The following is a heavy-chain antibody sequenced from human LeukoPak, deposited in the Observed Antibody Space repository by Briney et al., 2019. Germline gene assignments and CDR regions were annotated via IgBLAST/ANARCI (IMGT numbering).Heavy chain of an antibody. V-gene: IGHV3-7*03. Sequence: GGSLRLSCVASGFTFGKYWMSWVRQAPGKGLEWVANIKLDGSEKNYVDSVKGRFTISRDNARNSLYLQMNSLRVEDTAVFYCARDQYDTWSRRGNFDSWGQGTLVIVSS. J-gene: IGHJ4*02. CDR3: ARDQYDTWSRRGNFDS. CDR1: GFTFGKYW. D-gene: IGHD3-3*01. CDR2: IKLDGSEK.